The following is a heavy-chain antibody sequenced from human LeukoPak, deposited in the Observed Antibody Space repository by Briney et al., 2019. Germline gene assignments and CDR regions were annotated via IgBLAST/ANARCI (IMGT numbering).Heavy chain of an antibody. V-gene: IGHV3-30-3*01. CDR2: ISYDGSNK. CDR3: AKGGYCSGGSCYSQSKLDY. J-gene: IGHJ4*02. CDR1: GFTFSSYA. Sequence: GRSLRLSCAASGFTFSSYAMHWVRQAPGKGLEWVAVISYDGSNKYYADSVKGRFTISRDNSKNTLYLQMNSLRAEDTAVYYCAKGGYCSGGSCYSQSKLDYWGQGTLVTVSS. D-gene: IGHD2-15*01.